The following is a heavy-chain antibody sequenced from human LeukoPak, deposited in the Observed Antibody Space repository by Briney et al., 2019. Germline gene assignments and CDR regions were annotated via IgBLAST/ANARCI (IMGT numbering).Heavy chain of an antibody. J-gene: IGHJ3*02. CDR1: GFTFTSSA. D-gene: IGHD4-17*01. CDR2: IVAGSGNT. Sequence: SVKVSCKASGFTFTSSAMQWVRQARGQRLEWIGWIVAGSGNTNYAQKFQERVTITRDMSTSTAYMELSSLRSEDTAVYYCAAPSPYGVFGAFDIWGQGTMVTVSS. CDR3: AAPSPYGVFGAFDI. V-gene: IGHV1-58*02.